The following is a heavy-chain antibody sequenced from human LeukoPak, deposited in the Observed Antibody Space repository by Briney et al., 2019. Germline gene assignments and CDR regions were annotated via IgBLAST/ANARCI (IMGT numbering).Heavy chain of an antibody. J-gene: IGHJ4*02. CDR2: INHSGST. CDR1: GGSFSGYY. D-gene: IGHD2-15*01. V-gene: IGHV4-34*01. Sequence: PSETLSLTCAVYGGSFSGYYWSWIRQPPGKGLEWIGEINHSGSTNYNPSLKSRVTISVDTSKNQFSLKLSSVTAADTAVYYCARGVVAAPQTFDYWGQGTLVTGSS. CDR3: ARGVVAAPQTFDY.